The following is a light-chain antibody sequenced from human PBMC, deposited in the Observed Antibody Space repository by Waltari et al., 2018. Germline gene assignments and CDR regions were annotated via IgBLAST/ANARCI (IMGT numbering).Light chain of an antibody. CDR2: EVS. CDR3: CSYAGSSTRA. CDR1: SNDVGSYNL. J-gene: IGLJ2*01. Sequence: QSALTQPASVSGSPGQSITISCTGSSNDVGSYNLVSWYQQHPDKAPKPMIYEVSTRPSGVSNRFSGSEPGNTASLTISELQAEDEADYYCCSYAGSSTRAFAGGTKLTVL. V-gene: IGLV2-23*02.